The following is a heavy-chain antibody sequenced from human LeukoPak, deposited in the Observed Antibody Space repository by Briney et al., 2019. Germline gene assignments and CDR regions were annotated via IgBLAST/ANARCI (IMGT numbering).Heavy chain of an antibody. CDR3: AKISVAAAAYYVMDV. V-gene: IGHV4-39*07. J-gene: IGHJ6*02. D-gene: IGHD6-13*01. Sequence: PSETLSLTCAVSGGSIGSSTYYWGWIRQPSGKGLEWIGSIYYSGTTHYNPSLKSRVTISVDTSKNQFSLKLSSMTAADTAVYYCAKISVAAAAYYVMDVWGQGTTVTVSS. CDR1: GGSIGSSTYY. CDR2: IYYSGTT.